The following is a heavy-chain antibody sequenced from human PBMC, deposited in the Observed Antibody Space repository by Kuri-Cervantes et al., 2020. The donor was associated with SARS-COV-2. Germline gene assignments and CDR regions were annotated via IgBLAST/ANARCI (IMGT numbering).Heavy chain of an antibody. J-gene: IGHJ3*02. Sequence: GSLRLSCAVYGGSFSGYYWSWIRQPPGKGLEWIGEINHSGSTNYNPSLKSRVTISVDTSKNQLSLRLNSVTAADTALYYCARDSGKWGWYSFDMWGQGAMVTVSS. CDR1: GGSFSGYY. CDR2: INHSGST. V-gene: IGHV4-34*01. CDR3: ARDSGKWGWYSFDM. D-gene: IGHD2-15*01.